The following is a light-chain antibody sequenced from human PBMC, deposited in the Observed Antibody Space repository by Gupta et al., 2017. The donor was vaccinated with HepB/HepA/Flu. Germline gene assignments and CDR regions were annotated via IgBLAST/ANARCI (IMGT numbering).Light chain of an antibody. Sequence: QPPSAXGTPXQXXTXXXXXSSSNLGTNTVRWYQQFPRTAPRLLIHSNNERPSGVPERFSGSKSGASASLAISGLQSEDEADYYCATWDDSLNVCVFGGGTKLTVL. CDR1: SSNLGTNT. J-gene: IGLJ3*02. V-gene: IGLV1-44*01. CDR3: ATWDDSLNVCV. CDR2: SNN.